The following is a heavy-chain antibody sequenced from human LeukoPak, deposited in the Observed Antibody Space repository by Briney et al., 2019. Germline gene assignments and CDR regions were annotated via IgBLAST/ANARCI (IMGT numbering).Heavy chain of an antibody. CDR3: ARQGRTSVTTGPWGGLDV. Sequence: PSETLSLTCTVSGGSISSSSYYWGWIRQPPGKGLEWIDSSDYSGSTYYNPYLKSRVTISVDTSKNQFSLKVSSVSAADTAVYYCARQGRTSVTTGPWGGLDVWGQGTTVTVSS. CDR1: GGSISSSSYY. CDR2: SDYSGST. V-gene: IGHV4-39*01. D-gene: IGHD4-17*01. J-gene: IGHJ6*02.